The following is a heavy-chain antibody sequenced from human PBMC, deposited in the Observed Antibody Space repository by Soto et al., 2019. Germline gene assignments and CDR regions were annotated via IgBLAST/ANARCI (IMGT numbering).Heavy chain of an antibody. CDR3: ARGLNYVGY. CDR1: GGSFSGYY. Sequence: PSETLSLTCAVYGGSFSGYYWSCLSQPPGKCLEWVVEINQSGRTNYNPSLKSRVTISIDTHKNHFSLKVSSVTAADTAVYYCARGLNYVGYWGQGPLVIVCS. CDR2: INQSGRT. J-gene: IGHJ4*02. V-gene: IGHV4-34*01. D-gene: IGHD3-16*01.